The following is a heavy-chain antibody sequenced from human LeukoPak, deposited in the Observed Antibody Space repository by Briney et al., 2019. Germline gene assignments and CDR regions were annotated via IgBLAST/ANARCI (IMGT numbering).Heavy chain of an antibody. D-gene: IGHD6-13*01. J-gene: IGHJ5*02. CDR3: ARGRGIAAARGVRP. Sequence: PSETLSLTCAVYGGSFSGYYWSWIRQPPGKGLEWIGEINHSGSTNYNPSLKSRVTISVDTSKNQFSLKLSSVTAADTAVYYCARGRGIAAARGVRPWGQGTLVTVSS. CDR2: INHSGST. V-gene: IGHV4-34*01. CDR1: GGSFSGYY.